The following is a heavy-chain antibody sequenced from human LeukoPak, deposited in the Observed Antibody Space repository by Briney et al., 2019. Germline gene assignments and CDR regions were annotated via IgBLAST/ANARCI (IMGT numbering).Heavy chain of an antibody. D-gene: IGHD6-19*01. V-gene: IGHV1-2*02. J-gene: IGHJ5*02. Sequence: ASVKDSCKASGYIFSGFYMHWVRQAPGQGLEWMGWIHPNSGGTNYAQKFQGRVTMTRDTSISTAYMELSRLRSDDTAVYYCARSAAGIAVAGEMGNWFDPWGQGTLVTVSS. CDR2: IHPNSGGT. CDR1: GYIFSGFY. CDR3: ARSAAGIAVAGEMGNWFDP.